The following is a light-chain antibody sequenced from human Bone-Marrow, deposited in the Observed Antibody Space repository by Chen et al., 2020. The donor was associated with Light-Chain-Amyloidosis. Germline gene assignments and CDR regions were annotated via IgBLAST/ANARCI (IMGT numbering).Light chain of an antibody. V-gene: IGLV3-21*02. J-gene: IGLJ3*02. CDR3: PVWDRSSDRPV. Sequence: SYVLTQPSSVSVAPGQTATIACGGDNIGSTSAAWYQQTPGQAPLLVVYDDSDRPSGIPERWSGSNAGNAATRTISRVEAGDEADCYWPVWDRSSDRPVFGGGTKLTVL. CDR1: NIGSTS. CDR2: DDS.